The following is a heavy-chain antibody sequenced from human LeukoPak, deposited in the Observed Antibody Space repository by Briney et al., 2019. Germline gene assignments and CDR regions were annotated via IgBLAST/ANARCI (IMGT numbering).Heavy chain of an antibody. J-gene: IGHJ4*02. CDR1: GGSFSGYY. CDR3: ARGRRGLLWY. Sequence: SETLSLTCAVYGGSFSGYYWSWIRQPPGKGLEWIGEINHSGSTNYNPSLKSRVTISVDTSKNQFSLKLSPVTAADTAVYYCARGRRGLLWYWGQGTLVTVSS. D-gene: IGHD2-21*01. V-gene: IGHV4-34*01. CDR2: INHSGST.